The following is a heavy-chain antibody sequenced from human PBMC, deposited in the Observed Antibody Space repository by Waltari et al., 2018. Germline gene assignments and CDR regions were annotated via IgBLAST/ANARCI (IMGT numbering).Heavy chain of an antibody. CDR2: IYYSGTT. CDR1: GDSISSDY. J-gene: IGHJ6*03. Sequence: QVQLQESGPGLVKPSETLSLTCTVSGDSISSDYWSWIRQPPGKGLEWIGYIYYSGTTNSHPSLKSRFTISVDTSKNQFSLKLSSVTAADTAVYYCARMSYYYYYMDVWGKGTTVTVSS. V-gene: IGHV4-59*01. CDR3: ARMSYYYYYMDV.